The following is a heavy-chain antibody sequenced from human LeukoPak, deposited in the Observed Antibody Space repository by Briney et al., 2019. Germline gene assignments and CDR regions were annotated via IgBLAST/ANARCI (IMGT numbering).Heavy chain of an antibody. CDR3: VREFVGGTFDY. J-gene: IGHJ4*02. CDR2: SYPDAGTT. Sequence: GASLKASCKASGYTFTTYYIHWMRQTPGQGFEWMGVSYPDAGTTDHGPRFRDRFVMTADTATSTVYMEQRSLTSKDTGVYYCVREFVGGTFDYWGQGALITVSA. CDR1: GYTFTTYY. D-gene: IGHD3-3*01. V-gene: IGHV1-46*01.